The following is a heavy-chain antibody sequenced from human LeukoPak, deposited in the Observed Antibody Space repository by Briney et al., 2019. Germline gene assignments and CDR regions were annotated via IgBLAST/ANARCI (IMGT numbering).Heavy chain of an antibody. D-gene: IGHD2-21*02. Sequence: PGGSLRLSCAASGFTFSSYSMNWVRQAPGKGLEWVSAISRSGGSTYYADSVKGRFTISRDNSKNTLYLQVNSLRAEDTAVYYCAKGGGDWPFDYWGQGTLVTVSS. J-gene: IGHJ4*02. CDR2: ISRSGGST. CDR3: AKGGGDWPFDY. V-gene: IGHV3-23*01. CDR1: GFTFSSYS.